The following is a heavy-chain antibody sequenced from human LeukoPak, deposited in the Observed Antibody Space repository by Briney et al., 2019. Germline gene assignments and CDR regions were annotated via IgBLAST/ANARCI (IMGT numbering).Heavy chain of an antibody. J-gene: IGHJ4*02. CDR2: INHSGST. CDR1: GGSFSGYY. CDR3: ARYRRAVTAAIDY. D-gene: IGHD2-21*02. V-gene: IGHV4-34*01. Sequence: SETLSLTCAVYGGSFSGYYWSWIRQPPGKGLEWSGEINHSGSTNYNPSLKSRVTISVDTSKNQFSLKLSSVTAADTAVYYCARYRRAVTAAIDYWGQGTLVTVSS.